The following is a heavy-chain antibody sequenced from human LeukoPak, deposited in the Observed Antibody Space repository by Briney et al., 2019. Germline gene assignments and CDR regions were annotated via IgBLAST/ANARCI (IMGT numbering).Heavy chain of an antibody. V-gene: IGHV3-66*01. CDR3: AREVLGARAFEY. Sequence: GGSLRLSCAASGFTVSSDYMSWVRQAPGKGLEWVSVIYSGGSTYYADSVKGRFTISRDNSKNTLYLQMNSLRAEDTAVYYCAREVLGARAFEYWGQGILVTVSS. D-gene: IGHD1-26*01. CDR1: GFTVSSDY. J-gene: IGHJ4*02. CDR2: IYSGGST.